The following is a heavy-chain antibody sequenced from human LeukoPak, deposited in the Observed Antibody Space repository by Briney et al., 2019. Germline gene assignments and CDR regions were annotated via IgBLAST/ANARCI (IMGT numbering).Heavy chain of an antibody. V-gene: IGHV1-69*05. CDR1: GDTFSSYA. CDR3: ARESGDGYNLNY. D-gene: IGHD5-24*01. J-gene: IGHJ4*02. CDR2: IIPIFGTA. Sequence: GASVKVSCKASGDTFSSYAISWVRQAPGQGLEWMGRIIPIFGTANYAQKFQGRVTITTDESTSTAYMELSSLRSEDTAAYYCARESGDGYNLNYWGQGTLVTVSS.